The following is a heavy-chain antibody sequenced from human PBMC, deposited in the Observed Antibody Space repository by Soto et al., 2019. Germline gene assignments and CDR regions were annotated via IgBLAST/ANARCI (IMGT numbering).Heavy chain of an antibody. D-gene: IGHD3-16*01. CDR3: GGDAGGRFDY. J-gene: IGHJ4*02. V-gene: IGHV3-7*01. CDR1: GFSFSSYW. CDR2: MNRDGSEK. Sequence: EVQLVESGGGLVQPGGSLRLSCAASGFSFSSYWMTWARHAPGKGLGWVASMNRDGSEKRYVDSVEGRCTISRDNAKNSLFLPMDSVSPDDTDVYYCGGDAGGRFDYLGQGSLVTVSS.